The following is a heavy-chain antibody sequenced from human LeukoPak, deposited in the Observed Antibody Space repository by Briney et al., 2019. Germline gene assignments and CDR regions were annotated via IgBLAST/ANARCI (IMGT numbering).Heavy chain of an antibody. V-gene: IGHV3-23*01. CDR1: GFTFSIYP. D-gene: IGHD6-19*01. CDR3: AKDKSSGWYPEFDS. CDR2: ITASGGKT. Sequence: GGSLRLSCAASGFTFSIYPMDWVRRAPGKGLEWVSAITASGGKTHSADSVNGRFTISRDTSKNMLYLQMNSLRAEDTGVYYCAKDKSSGWYPEFDSWGQGILITVSS. J-gene: IGHJ4*02.